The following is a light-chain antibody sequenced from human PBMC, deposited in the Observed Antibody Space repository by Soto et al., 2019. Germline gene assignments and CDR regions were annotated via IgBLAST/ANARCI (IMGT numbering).Light chain of an antibody. CDR2: TAS. CDR1: QGVDSS. Sequence: DIQLTQSPSFLSASIGDRVIITCRASQGVDSSLAWYQQKPGKAPKLLIYTASILQSGVPSRFSGGGSWTEFTLTISSLQPEDFATYYCQQFKNYPNTFGQGIKLEIE. V-gene: IGKV1-9*01. CDR3: QQFKNYPNT. J-gene: IGKJ2*01.